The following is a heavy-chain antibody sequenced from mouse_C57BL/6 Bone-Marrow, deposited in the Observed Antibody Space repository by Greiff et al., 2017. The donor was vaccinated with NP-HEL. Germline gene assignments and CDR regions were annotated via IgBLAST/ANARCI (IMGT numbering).Heavy chain of an antibody. CDR2: IDPSDSYT. CDR3: ARRWLPHAMDY. V-gene: IGHV1-69*01. Sequence: QVQLQQPGAELVMPGASVKLSCKASGYTFTSYWMHWVKQRPGQGLEWIGEIDPSDSYTNYNQKFKGKSTLTVAKSSSTAYMQLSSLTSEDSAVYYCARRWLPHAMDYWGQGTSVTVSS. CDR1: GYTFTSYW. D-gene: IGHD2-3*01. J-gene: IGHJ4*01.